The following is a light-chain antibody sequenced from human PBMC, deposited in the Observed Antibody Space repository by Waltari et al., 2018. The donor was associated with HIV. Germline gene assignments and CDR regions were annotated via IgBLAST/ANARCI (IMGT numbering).Light chain of an antibody. CDR3: QQYDNLTLT. CDR2: DAS. Sequence: ASVGDRVTITCQASQDISNYLNWYQQKPGKAPKLLIYDASNLETGVPSRFSGSRAETDSTLSISSLQHEDIATNYCQQYDNLTLTFGGGTRVEIK. J-gene: IGKJ4*01. V-gene: IGKV1-33*01. CDR1: QDISNY.